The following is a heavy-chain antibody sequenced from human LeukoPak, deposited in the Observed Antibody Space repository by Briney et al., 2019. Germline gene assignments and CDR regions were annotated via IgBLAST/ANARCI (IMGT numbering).Heavy chain of an antibody. CDR2: INPNSGGT. CDR1: GYTFTGYY. Sequence: ASVKVSCKASGYTFTGYYMHWVRQAPGQGPEWMGWINPNSGGTNYAQKFQGRVTMTRDTSISTAYMELSRLRSEDTAVYYCARDWDGEGGNYYGVTYWGQGTLVTVSS. V-gene: IGHV1-2*02. CDR3: ARDWDGEGGNYYGVTY. D-gene: IGHD1-26*01. J-gene: IGHJ4*02.